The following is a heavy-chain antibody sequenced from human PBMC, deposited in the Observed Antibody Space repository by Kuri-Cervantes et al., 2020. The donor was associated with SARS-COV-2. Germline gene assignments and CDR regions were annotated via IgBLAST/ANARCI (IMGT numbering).Heavy chain of an antibody. CDR3: AKETRLHLGKPYFDY. Sequence: GGSLRLPCVVSGFTFDDYFMYCVRQAPGKGLEGVSGISWNSGSIGYADSVKGRFTISRDNDKNSLYLQMNSLRGEDRTLYYCAKETRLHLGKPYFDYWGQGTLVTVSS. J-gene: IGHJ4*02. CDR1: GFTFDDYF. CDR2: ISWNSGSI. D-gene: IGHD3-16*01. V-gene: IGHV3-9*01.